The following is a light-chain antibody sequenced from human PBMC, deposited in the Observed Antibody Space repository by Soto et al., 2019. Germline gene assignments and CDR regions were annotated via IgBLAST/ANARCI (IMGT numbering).Light chain of an antibody. CDR2: DDS. J-gene: IGLJ1*01. V-gene: IGLV3-21*02. CDR1: NIGSKS. CDR3: QVWDSSSDQDV. Sequence: SYELTQPPSVSVAPGQTARITCGGTNIGSKSVHWYQQKPGQAPVLVVYDDSDRPSGIPERFSGSNSGNTATLTISRVEAGDEADYYCQVWDSSSDQDVFGIGTKVTVL.